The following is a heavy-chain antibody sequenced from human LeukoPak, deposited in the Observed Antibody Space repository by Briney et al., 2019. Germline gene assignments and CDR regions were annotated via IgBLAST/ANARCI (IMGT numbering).Heavy chain of an antibody. J-gene: IGHJ4*02. CDR3: ARDLDTAMVTPFDY. Sequence: PGGSLRLSCAVSGFTFSTYWMSWVRQAPGRGLEWVANIKQDGSEKYYVDSVKGRFTISRDNAKNSLYLQMNSLRAEDTAVYYCARDLDTAMVTPFDYWGQGTLVTVSS. V-gene: IGHV3-7*01. CDR2: IKQDGSEK. CDR1: GFTFSTYW. D-gene: IGHD5-18*01.